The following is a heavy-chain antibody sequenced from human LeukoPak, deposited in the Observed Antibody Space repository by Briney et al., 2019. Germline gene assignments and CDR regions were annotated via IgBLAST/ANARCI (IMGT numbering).Heavy chain of an antibody. CDR1: GFTFSSYA. V-gene: IGHV3-23*01. D-gene: IGHD2-8*02. CDR2: ISGSGGST. J-gene: IGHJ4*02. CDR3: ATYRQVLLPFES. Sequence: GGSLRLSCAASGFTFSSYAMSWVRQAPGKVLEWVSAISGSGGSTYYADSVRGRFTISRDNSKSTLSLQMNSLRAEGTAIYYCATYRQVLLPFESWGQGTLVTVSS.